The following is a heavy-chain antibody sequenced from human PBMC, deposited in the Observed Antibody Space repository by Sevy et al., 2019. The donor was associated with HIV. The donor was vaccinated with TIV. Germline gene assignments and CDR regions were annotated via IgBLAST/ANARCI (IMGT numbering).Heavy chain of an antibody. Sequence: ASVKVSCKASGHTSTSYSITWVRQAPGQGLEWMGWISVHNGNTNCAQTVQGRVTMTTDISTSTAYMELRSLRYDDTAVYYCARNWVVPAAIDAFDIWGQGTMVTVSS. CDR2: ISVHNGNT. J-gene: IGHJ3*02. V-gene: IGHV1-18*01. D-gene: IGHD2-2*01. CDR1: GHTSTSYS. CDR3: ARNWVVPAAIDAFDI.